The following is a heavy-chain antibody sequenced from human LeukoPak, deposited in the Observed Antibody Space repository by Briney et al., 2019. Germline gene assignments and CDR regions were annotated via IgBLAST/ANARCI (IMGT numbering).Heavy chain of an antibody. V-gene: IGHV3-9*01. D-gene: IGHD3-10*01. Sequence: PGGSLRLFCAASGFTFDDYAMHWVRQAPGKGLEWVSGISWDSDGIGYVDSVEGRFTISRDNAKNSLFLQMNSLRAEDTALYYCAKDPRRITMVRGVSNYWGQGTLVTVSS. CDR1: GFTFDDYA. J-gene: IGHJ4*02. CDR3: AKDPRRITMVRGVSNY. CDR2: ISWDSDGI.